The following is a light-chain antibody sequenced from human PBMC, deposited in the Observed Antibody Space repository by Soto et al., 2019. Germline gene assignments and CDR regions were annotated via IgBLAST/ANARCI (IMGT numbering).Light chain of an antibody. Sequence: DVVMTQSPLSLPVTLGQPASISCRSSQSLVYVNGDTYLDWFQHRPGQSPRRLIYKVSNRDSGVPDRFSGSGSGPDFTLKISRVEAEDVGVYYCMQGTHWPYTFGQGTKVDI. CDR3: MQGTHWPYT. CDR1: QSLVYVNGDTY. J-gene: IGKJ2*01. V-gene: IGKV2-30*01. CDR2: KVS.